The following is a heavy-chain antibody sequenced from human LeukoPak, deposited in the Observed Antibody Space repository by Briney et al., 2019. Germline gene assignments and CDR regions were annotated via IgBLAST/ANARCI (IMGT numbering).Heavy chain of an antibody. CDR1: GFIFHGYA. D-gene: IGHD3-10*01. Sequence: GGSLRLSCVASGFIFHGYAMHSVRQAPGKGLEGVSLIRWDGGSTYYADSVKGRFTISRDNSKNTLYLQMNSLRAEDTAVYYCARCTGYYYGSEYLGFDYWGQGTLVTVSS. V-gene: IGHV3-43D*03. CDR2: IRWDGGST. J-gene: IGHJ4*02. CDR3: ARCTGYYYGSEYLGFDY.